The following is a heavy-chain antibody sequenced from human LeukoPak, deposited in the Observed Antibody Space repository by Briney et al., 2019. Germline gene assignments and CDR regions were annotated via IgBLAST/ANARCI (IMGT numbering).Heavy chain of an antibody. V-gene: IGHV4-34*01. Sequence: TSETLSLTRAVYGGSFSGYYWSWVRQPPGKELDWIGEINHSGSTNYNPSLKSRVTISVDTSKNQFSLKLSSVTAADTAVYYCARVRSGLRGYSYGLNWFDPWGQGTLVTVSS. J-gene: IGHJ5*02. CDR1: GGSFSGYY. CDR2: INHSGST. D-gene: IGHD5-18*01. CDR3: ARVRSGLRGYSYGLNWFDP.